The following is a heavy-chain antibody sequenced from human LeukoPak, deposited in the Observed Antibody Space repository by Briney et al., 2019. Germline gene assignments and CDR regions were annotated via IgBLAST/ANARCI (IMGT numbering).Heavy chain of an antibody. CDR3: ASRTKLRYFDWLLPTGDY. Sequence: NPSETLSLTCAVYGGSFSGYYWSWIRQPPGKGLEWIGEINHSGSTNYNPSLKSRVTISVDTSKNQFSLKLSSVTAADTAVYYCASRTKLRYFDWLLPTGDYWGQGTLVTVSS. J-gene: IGHJ4*02. D-gene: IGHD3-9*01. V-gene: IGHV4-34*01. CDR1: GGSFSGYY. CDR2: INHSGST.